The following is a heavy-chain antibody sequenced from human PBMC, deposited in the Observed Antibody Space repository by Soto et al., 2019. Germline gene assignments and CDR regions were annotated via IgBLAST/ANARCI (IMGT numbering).Heavy chain of an antibody. CDR1: GGSISRSSFY. Sequence: QLQLQESGPGLVKPSETLSLTCTVSGGSISRSSFYWGWIRQPSGKGLEWIGSIYYRGNTYYNPSLKSRVSISVDTSKNQFSLKRSSVTAVDTAVYYCAARDYYDSSGYYHYYGMDVWGQGTTVTVSS. CDR3: AARDYYDSSGYYHYYGMDV. V-gene: IGHV4-39*01. D-gene: IGHD3-22*01. J-gene: IGHJ6*02. CDR2: IYYRGNT.